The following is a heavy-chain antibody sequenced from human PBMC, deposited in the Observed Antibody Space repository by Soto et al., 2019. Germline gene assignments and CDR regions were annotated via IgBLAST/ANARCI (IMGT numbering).Heavy chain of an antibody. CDR2: ISAYNGNT. Sequence: ASVKVSCKASGYTFTSYGISWVRQAPGQGLEWMGWISAYNGNTNYAQKLQGRVTMTTDTSTSTAYMELRSLRSDDTAVYYCARYGNYYGSGSYSTLYYYYGMDVWGQGTTVTVSS. CDR1: GYTFTSYG. CDR3: ARYGNYYGSGSYSTLYYYYGMDV. J-gene: IGHJ6*02. V-gene: IGHV1-18*01. D-gene: IGHD3-10*01.